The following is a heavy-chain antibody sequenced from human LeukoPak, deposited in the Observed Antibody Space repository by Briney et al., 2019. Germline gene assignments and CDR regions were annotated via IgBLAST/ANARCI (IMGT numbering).Heavy chain of an antibody. V-gene: IGHV4-38-2*02. D-gene: IGHD3-10*01. CDR3: ARVGRGHDY. Sequence: PSETLSLTCTVSGCSISSGYYWGWIRQPPGKGLEWIGSIYHSGSTYYNPSLKSRVIISVDTSKNQFSLKLSSVTAADTAVYYCARVGRGHDYWGQGTLVTVSS. CDR2: IYHSGST. CDR1: GCSISSGYY. J-gene: IGHJ4*02.